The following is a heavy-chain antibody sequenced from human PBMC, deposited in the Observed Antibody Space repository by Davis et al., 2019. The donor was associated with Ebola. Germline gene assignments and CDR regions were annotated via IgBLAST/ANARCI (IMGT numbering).Heavy chain of an antibody. Sequence: AASVKVSCKTSGYMFKNYAITWVRQAPGQGLEWMGWISGYNGNTKYAEKFQGRVTMTTDTSTGTAYMELRSLRSDDTAVYFRARTSIVGTTTTASDIWGQGTKVTVSS. V-gene: IGHV1-18*04. CDR3: ARTSIVGTTTTASDI. J-gene: IGHJ3*02. D-gene: IGHD1-26*01. CDR1: GYMFKNYA. CDR2: ISGYNGNT.